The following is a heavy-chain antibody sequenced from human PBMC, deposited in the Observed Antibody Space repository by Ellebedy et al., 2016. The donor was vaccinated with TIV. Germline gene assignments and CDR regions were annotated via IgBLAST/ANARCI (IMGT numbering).Heavy chain of an antibody. Sequence: ASVKVSCKVSGYTLTELSMHWLRQAPGKGLEWMGGFHPEDGKTIYPQKFQGRISMTKDTSTDTIYMGLRSLRSADTALYYCASGAATERPDYAFKMWGQGTVVTVSS. D-gene: IGHD3-10*01. V-gene: IGHV1-24*01. CDR1: GYTLTELS. J-gene: IGHJ3*02. CDR2: FHPEDGKT. CDR3: ASGAATERPDYAFKM.